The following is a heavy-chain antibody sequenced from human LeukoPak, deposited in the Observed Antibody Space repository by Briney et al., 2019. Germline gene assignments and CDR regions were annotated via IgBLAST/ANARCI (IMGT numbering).Heavy chain of an antibody. V-gene: IGHV3-23*01. CDR1: GFTFSNYG. Sequence: GGSLRLSCAASGFTFSNYGMSWLPQAPGKGLEWGSAISGGGGSTYYADSVKGRFTISRDNSKNTLYLHMNSLRAEDTAVYYCAKGITGTRYYFDYWGQGTLVTVSS. CDR3: AKGITGTRYYFDY. D-gene: IGHD1-7*01. CDR2: ISGGGGST. J-gene: IGHJ4*02.